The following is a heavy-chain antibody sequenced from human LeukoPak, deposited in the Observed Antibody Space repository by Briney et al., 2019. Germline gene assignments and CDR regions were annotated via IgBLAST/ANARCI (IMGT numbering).Heavy chain of an antibody. CDR1: GFTFSSYG. J-gene: IGHJ4*02. CDR3: ARGIDY. Sequence: GGSLRLSCAASGFTFSSYGMHWVRQAPGKGLEWVAVIWYGGSDKYYADSVKGRFTISRDNAKNSLYLQMNSLRAEDTALYYCARGIDYWGQGTLVTVSS. V-gene: IGHV3-33*01. CDR2: IWYGGSDK.